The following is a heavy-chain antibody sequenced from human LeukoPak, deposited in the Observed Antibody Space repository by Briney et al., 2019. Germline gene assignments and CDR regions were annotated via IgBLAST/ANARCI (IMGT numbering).Heavy chain of an antibody. J-gene: IGHJ5*02. CDR3: ARGRGCSGGSCYSGSWLDP. D-gene: IGHD2-15*01. Sequence: PSETLSLTCAVYGGSFSGYYWSWIRQPPGKGLEWIGEINHSGSTNYNPSLKSRVTISVDTSKNQFSLKLSSVTAADTAVYYCARGRGCSGGSCYSGSWLDPWGQGTLVTVSS. V-gene: IGHV4-34*01. CDR2: INHSGST. CDR1: GGSFSGYY.